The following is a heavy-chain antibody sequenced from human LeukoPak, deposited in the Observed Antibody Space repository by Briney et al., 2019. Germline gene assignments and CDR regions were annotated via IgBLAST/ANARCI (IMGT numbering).Heavy chain of an antibody. J-gene: IGHJ6*03. CDR1: GGSITNYY. CDR3: ARASITYYYYYYMGV. D-gene: IGHD1-14*01. Sequence: SETLSFTCTVSGGSITNYYWTWIRQPPGKGLEWIGYIHYSGSTNYNPSLKSRVTISVDTSKNQFSLKLSSVTAADTAVYYCARASITYYYYYYMGVWGKGTTVTVSS. CDR2: IHYSGST. V-gene: IGHV4-59*01.